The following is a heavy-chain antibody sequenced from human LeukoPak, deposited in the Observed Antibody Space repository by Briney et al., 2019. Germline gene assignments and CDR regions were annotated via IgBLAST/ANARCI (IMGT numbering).Heavy chain of an antibody. Sequence: GGSLRLSCAASGFTFSSYAMSWVRQAPGKGLEWVANINQGGSEKYYVDSVRGRFTISRDNAKNSLYLQMNSLRADDTAVYYCARDVTALDSWGQGTLVTVSS. CDR3: ARDVTALDS. D-gene: IGHD2-2*01. J-gene: IGHJ4*02. CDR2: INQGGSEK. CDR1: GFTFSSYA. V-gene: IGHV3-7*01.